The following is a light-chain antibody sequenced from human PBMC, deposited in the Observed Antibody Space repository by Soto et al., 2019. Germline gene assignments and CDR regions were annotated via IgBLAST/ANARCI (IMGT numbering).Light chain of an antibody. CDR2: GAS. Sequence: EVVMRQSPATLSVSPGEGATLSCRASQRVDDGHLAWYQLRPGQAPRLLIYGASTRATGIPDRFSGSGSGTDFSLTIRGLKPEDFAVYYCQQYRMSPNTFGQGTRLEIK. CDR3: QQYRMSPNT. V-gene: IGKV3-20*01. J-gene: IGKJ5*01. CDR1: QRVDDGH.